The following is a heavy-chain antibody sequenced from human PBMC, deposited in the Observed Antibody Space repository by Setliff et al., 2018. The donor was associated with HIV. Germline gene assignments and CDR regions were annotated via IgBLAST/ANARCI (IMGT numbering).Heavy chain of an antibody. J-gene: IGHJ6*03. CDR3: ARSRITMVRGETPHSSYYYYYMDV. V-gene: IGHV3-15*01. Sequence: PGGSLRLSCAASGFTFSNAWMSWVRQAPGKGLEWVGRIKSKTDGGTTDYAAPVKGRFAISRDDSKNTLYLQMNSLKTEDTAVYYCARSRITMVRGETPHSSYYYYYMDVWGKGTTVTVSS. CDR2: IKSKTDGGTT. CDR1: GFTFSNAW. D-gene: IGHD3-10*01.